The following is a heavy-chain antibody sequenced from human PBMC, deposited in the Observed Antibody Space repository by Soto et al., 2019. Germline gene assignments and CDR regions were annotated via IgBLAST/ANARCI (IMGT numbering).Heavy chain of an antibody. Sequence: SETLSLTCTVSGGSISSGGYYWSWIRQHPGKGLEWIGYIYYSGSTYYNPSLKSRVTISVDTSKNQFSLKLSSVTAADTAVYYCARGSYDYVWGSPTAAFDIWGQGTMVT. D-gene: IGHD3-16*01. J-gene: IGHJ3*02. CDR1: GGSISSGGYY. V-gene: IGHV4-31*03. CDR2: IYYSGST. CDR3: ARGSYDYVWGSPTAAFDI.